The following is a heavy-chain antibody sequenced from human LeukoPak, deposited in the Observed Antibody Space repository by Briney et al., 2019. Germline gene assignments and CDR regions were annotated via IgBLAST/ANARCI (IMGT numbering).Heavy chain of an antibody. CDR2: ISFDGSTK. CDR3: ARGGRVTVVMPFDY. V-gene: IGHV3-30*03. CDR1: GFTFNRYG. Sequence: PGGSLRLSCAASGFTFNRYGMSWVRQAPGRGLEWLAVISFDGSTKYYADSVRGRFAISRDNAKNSLYLQMNSLRAEDTAVYYCARGGRVTVVMPFDYWGQGTLVTVSS. J-gene: IGHJ4*02. D-gene: IGHD2-15*01.